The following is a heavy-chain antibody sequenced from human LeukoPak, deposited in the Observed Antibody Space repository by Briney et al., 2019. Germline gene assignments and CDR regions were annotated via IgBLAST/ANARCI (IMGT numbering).Heavy chain of an antibody. CDR1: GGTFSSYA. D-gene: IGHD6-19*01. CDR3: ASTSRAVAGTVIYNWFDP. V-gene: IGHV1-69*05. CDR2: IIPIFGTA. J-gene: IGHJ5*02. Sequence: ASVKVSCKASGGTFSSYAISWVRQAPGQGLEWMGGIIPIFGTANYAQKFQGRVTITTDESTSTAYMELSSLRSEDTAVYYCASTSRAVAGTVIYNWFDPWGRGTLVTVSS.